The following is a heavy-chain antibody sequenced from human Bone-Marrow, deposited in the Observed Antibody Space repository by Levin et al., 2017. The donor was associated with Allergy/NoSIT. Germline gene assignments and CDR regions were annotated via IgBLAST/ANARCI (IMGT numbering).Heavy chain of an antibody. CDR2: TRQDGNDL. Sequence: GESLKISCAASGFSFTTYWMSWVRQAPGKGLEWVATTRQDGNDLYYVDSVRGRFTISRDNAKKSLYLQMNSLRAEDTAVYYCAKQRRSDILTGDYYYYGMDVWGQGTTVTVSS. J-gene: IGHJ6*02. CDR1: GFSFTTYW. CDR3: AKQRRSDILTGDYYYYGMDV. V-gene: IGHV3-7*01. D-gene: IGHD3-9*01.